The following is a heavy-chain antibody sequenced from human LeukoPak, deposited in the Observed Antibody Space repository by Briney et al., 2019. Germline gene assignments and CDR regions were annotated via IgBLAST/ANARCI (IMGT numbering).Heavy chain of an antibody. CDR2: ISGSGGST. Sequence: GGSLRLSCAASGFTFSSYAMSWVRQAPGKGLEWVSAISGSGGSTYCADSVKGRFTISRDNSKNTLYLQMNSLRAEDTAVYYCAKDSADYCDSSGYENFDYWGQGTLVTVSS. CDR1: GFTFSSYA. J-gene: IGHJ4*02. D-gene: IGHD3-22*01. V-gene: IGHV3-23*01. CDR3: AKDSADYCDSSGYENFDY.